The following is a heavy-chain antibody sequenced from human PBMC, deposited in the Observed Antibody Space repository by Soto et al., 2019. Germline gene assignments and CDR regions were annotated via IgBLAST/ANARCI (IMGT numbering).Heavy chain of an antibody. J-gene: IGHJ6*03. CDR3: ARRYAFSSNYQYFHMDV. D-gene: IGHD2-8*01. CDR2: ISGDGDST. Sequence: EVQLVESGGGLVQPGGTLRGSCAASGFTFSHYAIHWVRQAPGKGLEYVSAISGDGDSTYYANSVKGRFTISRDNSKNTLYLQMASLREEDMAVYYCARRYAFSSNYQYFHMDVWGKGTTVTVSS. CDR1: GFTFSHYA. V-gene: IGHV3-64*01.